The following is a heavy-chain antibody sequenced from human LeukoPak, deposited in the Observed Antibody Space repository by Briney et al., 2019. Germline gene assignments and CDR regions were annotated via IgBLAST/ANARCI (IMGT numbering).Heavy chain of an antibody. J-gene: IGHJ6*02. V-gene: IGHV3-23*01. D-gene: IGHD3-10*01. CDR1: GFTFDDYA. CDR2: ISGSGGST. CDR3: AKDSGWFGELMAYYYYGMDV. Sequence: GGSLRLSCAASGFTFDDYAMHWVRQAPGKGLEWVSAISGSGGSTYYADSVKGRFTISRDNSKNTLYLQMNSLRAEDTAVYYCAKDSGWFGELMAYYYYGMDVWGQGTTVTVSS.